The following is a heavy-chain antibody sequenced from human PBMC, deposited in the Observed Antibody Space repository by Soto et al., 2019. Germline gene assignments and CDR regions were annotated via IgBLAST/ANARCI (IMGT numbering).Heavy chain of an antibody. J-gene: IGHJ4*01. CDR3: ERDHQWAFDK. Sequence: GGTRRLSCAASGISFCDYPMNWVRQAPGKGLEWLSNIRSTSDDTSSSKSLQCLFTFATGIARFSFYQQMTNLRNDDAVVYYSERDHQWAFDKWDQGSLCTVSS. D-gene: IGHD1-26*01. V-gene: IGHV3-48*02. CDR1: GISFCDYP. CDR2: IRSTSDDT.